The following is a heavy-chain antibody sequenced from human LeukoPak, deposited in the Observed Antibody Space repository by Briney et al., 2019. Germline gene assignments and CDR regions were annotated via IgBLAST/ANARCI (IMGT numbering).Heavy chain of an antibody. CDR3: ARRYSGSYLVDY. J-gene: IGHJ4*02. CDR2: IYPGDSDT. D-gene: IGHD1-26*01. V-gene: IGHV5-51*01. CDR1: GYSFTNYW. Sequence: GESLKISRKGSGYSFTNYWIGWVRQMSGKGLEWMGVIYPGDSDTRYRPAFQGQVNISADKSISTTYLQWRSLKASDTAMYYCARRYSGSYLVDYWGQGTLVIVSS.